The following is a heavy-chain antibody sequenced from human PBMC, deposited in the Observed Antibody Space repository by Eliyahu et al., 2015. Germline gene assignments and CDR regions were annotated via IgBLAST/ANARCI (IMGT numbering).Heavy chain of an antibody. CDR2: ISSGNTYV. D-gene: IGHD6-19*01. CDR3: ARSTGRYXPPDY. CDR1: GFNFSSFA. V-gene: IGHV3-21*01. Sequence: EVHLVESGGGLVKPGGSLRLXCAASGFNFSSFAMNWVGQAPGKGLEWVSGISSGNTYVYYSDSVKGRFTISRDDAKSSVTLQAHSLTADDTAVYYCARSTGRYXPPDYWGPGILVTVSS. J-gene: IGHJ4*02.